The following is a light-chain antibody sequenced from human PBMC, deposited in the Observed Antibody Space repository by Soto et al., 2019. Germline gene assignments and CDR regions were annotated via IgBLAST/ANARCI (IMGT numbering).Light chain of an antibody. CDR1: QSVSSSY. CDR2: GAS. Sequence: EIVLTQSPGTLSLSPGERATLSCRASQSVSSSYLAWYQQKPGQAPRLLIYGASSRATGIPDRFSGSGSGTDFNLTISRLEPEDFAVYYCQQYGSSAFTFGGGTKVEIK. V-gene: IGKV3-20*01. CDR3: QQYGSSAFT. J-gene: IGKJ4*01.